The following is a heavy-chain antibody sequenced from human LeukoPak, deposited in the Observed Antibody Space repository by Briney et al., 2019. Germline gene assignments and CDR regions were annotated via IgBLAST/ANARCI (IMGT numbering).Heavy chain of an antibody. J-gene: IGHJ6*03. CDR2: IIPIFGTA. D-gene: IGHD5-24*01. Sequence: ASVKVSCKASGYTFTSYYMHWVRQAPGQGLEWMGGIIPIFGTANYAQKFQGRVTITADESTSTAYMELSSLRSEDTAVYYCARADHGYNYINDYYYYMDVWGKGPRSPSP. V-gene: IGHV1-69*13. CDR1: GYTFTSYY. CDR3: ARADHGYNYINDYYYYMDV.